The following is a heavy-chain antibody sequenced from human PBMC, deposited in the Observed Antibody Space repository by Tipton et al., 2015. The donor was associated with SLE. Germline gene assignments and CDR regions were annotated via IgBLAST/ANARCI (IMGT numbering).Heavy chain of an antibody. D-gene: IGHD6-13*01. J-gene: IGHJ5*02. CDR3: ASEGYSSSGT. CDR1: GFTFSSYS. CDR2: ISRSSSTI. Sequence: SLRLSCAASGFTFSSYSMNWVCQAPGKGLEWVSYISRSSSTIYYADSVKGRFTISRDNAKNSLYLQMNSLRAEDTAVYYCASEGYSSSGTWGQGTLVTVSS. V-gene: IGHV3-48*04.